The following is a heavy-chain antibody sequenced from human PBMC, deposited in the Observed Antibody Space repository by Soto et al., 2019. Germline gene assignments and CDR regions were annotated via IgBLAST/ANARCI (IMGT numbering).Heavy chain of an antibody. CDR1: GFTFSSYA. CDR2: ISGSGGST. D-gene: IGHD3-22*01. V-gene: IGHV3-23*01. CDR3: AKLDDSSGYYLLSHFDY. J-gene: IGHJ4*02. Sequence: EVQLLESGGGLVQPGGSLRLSCAASGFTFSSYAMSWVRQAPGKGLEWVSAISGSGGSTYYADSVKGRFTISRDNSKNTLYLQMNSLRAEDTAVYYCAKLDDSSGYYLLSHFDYWGQGTLVTVSS.